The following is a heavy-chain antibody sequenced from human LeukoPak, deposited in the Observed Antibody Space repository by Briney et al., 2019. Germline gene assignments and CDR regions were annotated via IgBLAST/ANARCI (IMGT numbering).Heavy chain of an antibody. CDR1: GYNFRNYG. Sequence: EASVKVSCKASGYNFRNYGIGWVRQAPRQGLEWMGWITAGNGNTNYAQKVQGRVTMTTDTSTSTAYMELWSLRSDDTAVYFCARDSARGYSYGYNAFDIWGQGTMVTVSS. CDR2: ITAGNGNT. D-gene: IGHD5-18*01. CDR3: ARDSARGYSYGYNAFDI. J-gene: IGHJ3*02. V-gene: IGHV1-18*01.